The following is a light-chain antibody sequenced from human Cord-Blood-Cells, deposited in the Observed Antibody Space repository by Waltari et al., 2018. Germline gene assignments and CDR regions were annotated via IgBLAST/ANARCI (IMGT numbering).Light chain of an antibody. J-gene: IGKJ4*02. V-gene: IGKV3-20*01. CDR3: QQYGSSPRT. Sequence: EIVLTPSPGTLSLSPGERATLSCRARQSVSSSYLAWYQQKPGQAPRLLIYGASSRATGIPDRFSGSGSGTDFTHTISRLEPEDFAVYYCQQYGSSPRTFGGGTKVEIK. CDR1: QSVSSSY. CDR2: GAS.